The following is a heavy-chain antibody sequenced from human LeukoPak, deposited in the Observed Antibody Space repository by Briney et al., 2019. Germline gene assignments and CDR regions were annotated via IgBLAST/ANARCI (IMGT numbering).Heavy chain of an antibody. CDR1: RFTFSSYG. Sequence: PGLAVRLSCPASRFTFSSYGRHWVRQAPDNGLEGVAFIRYDGSNKDFADSVKGRFTISRDNSKNTLYLQMNSLRTDDTAVYYCAKATHSGYARGPNGDYWGQGTLVIVSS. V-gene: IGHV3-30*02. CDR3: AKATHSGYARGPNGDY. D-gene: IGHD5-12*01. CDR2: IRYDGSNK. J-gene: IGHJ4*02.